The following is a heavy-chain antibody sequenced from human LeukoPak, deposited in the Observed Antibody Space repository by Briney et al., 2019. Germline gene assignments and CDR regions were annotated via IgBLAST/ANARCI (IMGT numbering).Heavy chain of an antibody. Sequence: LETLSLTCTVSGGSISSSSYYWGWIRQPPGKGLEWIGSIYYSGSTYYNPSLKSRDTISVDTSKNQFSLKLSSVTAADTAVYYCARHEFVGATVFDYWGQGTLVTVSS. CDR2: IYYSGST. CDR1: GGSISSSSYY. D-gene: IGHD1-26*01. CDR3: ARHEFVGATVFDY. V-gene: IGHV4-39*01. J-gene: IGHJ4*02.